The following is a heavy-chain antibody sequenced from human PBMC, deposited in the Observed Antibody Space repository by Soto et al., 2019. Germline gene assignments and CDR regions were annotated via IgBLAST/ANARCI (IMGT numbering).Heavy chain of an antibody. CDR3: ITDYLPFGDTFDY. V-gene: IGHV3-15*07. J-gene: IGHJ4*02. CDR2: IQKISDGWTT. D-gene: IGHD3-10*01. CDR1: GFTFSNAW. Sequence: EVQLVESGGGSVQPGGSLRLSCQTSGFTFSNAWMNWVRQSPGKGLEWVGRIQKISDGWTTDYAAPVRGRFTIPRDDSRNTLYLKMNTLKTEDTAVYYCITDYLPFGDTFDYWGQGTLVTVSS.